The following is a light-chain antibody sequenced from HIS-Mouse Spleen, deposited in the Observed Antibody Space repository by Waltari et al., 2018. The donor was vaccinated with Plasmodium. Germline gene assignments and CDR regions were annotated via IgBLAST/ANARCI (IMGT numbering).Light chain of an antibody. CDR1: QSVSSN. V-gene: IGKV3-15*01. CDR2: GSS. J-gene: IGKJ3*01. CDR3: QQYNNWPPEGA. Sequence: EIVMTQSPATLSVSPGERATLSCRASQSVSSNLAWYQQKPGQAPRLLLYGSSTRATGIPARFRGSGSGTEFTLTISSLQSEDFAVYYCQQYNNWPPEGAFGPGTKVDIK.